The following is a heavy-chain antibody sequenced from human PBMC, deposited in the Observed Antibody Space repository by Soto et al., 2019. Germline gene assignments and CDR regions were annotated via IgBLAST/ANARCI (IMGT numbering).Heavy chain of an antibody. D-gene: IGHD3-22*01. V-gene: IGHV4-34*01. CDR2: INHSGGT. Sequence: SSETLSLTCAVDGGSFSAYYWSWIRQPPGKGLEWIGEINHSGGTSYNPSLKSRVTISVDTSKSQFSLKLTSVTAAERAVSFCARGTVHPVASSGCYEYWGHGTPATVS. CDR1: GGSFSAYY. J-gene: IGHJ4*01. CDR3: ARGTVHPVASSGCYEY.